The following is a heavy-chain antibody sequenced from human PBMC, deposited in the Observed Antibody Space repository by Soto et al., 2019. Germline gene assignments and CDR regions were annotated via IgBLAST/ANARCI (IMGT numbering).Heavy chain of an antibody. J-gene: IGHJ6*02. V-gene: IGHV1-18*01. D-gene: IGHD5-18*01. CDR1: GYTFTSYG. CDR2: ISAYNGNT. CDR3: ARGVDTAMGYYYYGMDV. Sequence: ASVKVSCKASGYTFTSYGISWVRQAPGQGLEWMGWISAYNGNTNYAQKLQGRVTMTTDTSTSTAYMELRSLRSDDTAVYYCARGVDTAMGYYYYGMDVWGQGTTVTVS.